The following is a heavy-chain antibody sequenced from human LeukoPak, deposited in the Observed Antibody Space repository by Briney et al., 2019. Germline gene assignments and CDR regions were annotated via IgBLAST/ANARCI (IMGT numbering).Heavy chain of an antibody. CDR2: ISSSGTI. D-gene: IGHD4-17*01. CDR3: ARERRDYGNPIDY. Sequence: GGSLRLSCAASGFTFSSYEMNWVRQAPGKGLECVSYISSSGTIYYADSVKGRFTISRDNSKNTLSLQMNDLRADDTAIYYCARERRDYGNPIDYWGQGTLVTVSS. V-gene: IGHV3-48*03. CDR1: GFTFSSYE. J-gene: IGHJ4*02.